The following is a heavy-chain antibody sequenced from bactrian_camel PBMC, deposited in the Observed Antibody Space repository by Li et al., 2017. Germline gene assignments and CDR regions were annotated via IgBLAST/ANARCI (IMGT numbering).Heavy chain of an antibody. CDR3: AAERFRRFASGY. D-gene: IGHD1*01. CDR1: GVIVSRDC. Sequence: HVQLVESGGGSVQPGGSLRLSCAASGVIVSRDCMGWLRQAPEKEREWVASIDMSGRIAYRDTVKGRFNISSDDAKNTLDLQMSSLTPADTAMYYCAAERFRRFASGYRGQGTQVTVS. V-gene: IGHV3S53*01. CDR2: IDMSGRI. J-gene: IGHJ6*01.